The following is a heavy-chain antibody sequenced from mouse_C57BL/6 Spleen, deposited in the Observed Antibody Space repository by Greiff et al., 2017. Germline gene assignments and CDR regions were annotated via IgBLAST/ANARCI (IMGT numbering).Heavy chain of an antibody. D-gene: IGHD2-5*01. CDR1: GYTFTDYY. V-gene: IGHV1-26*01. CDR2: INPNNGGT. J-gene: IGHJ4*01. Sequence: EVQLQQSGPELVKPGASVKISCKASGYTFTDYYMNWVKQSHGKSLEWIGDINPNNGGTSYNQKFKGKATLTVDKSSSTAYMELRSLTSEDSAVYYCAPEWGYYSNYDAMDYWGQGTSVTVSS. CDR3: APEWGYYSNYDAMDY.